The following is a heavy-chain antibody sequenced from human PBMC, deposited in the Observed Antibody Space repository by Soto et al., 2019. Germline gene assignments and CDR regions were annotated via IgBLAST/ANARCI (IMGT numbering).Heavy chain of an antibody. D-gene: IGHD3-9*01. J-gene: IGHJ4*02. CDR2: ISGSGGST. V-gene: IGHV3-23*01. CDR1: GFTFSSYA. Sequence: EVQLLESGGGLVQPGGSLRLSCAASGFTFSSYAMSWVRQAPGKGLEWVSAISGSGGSTYYADSVKGRFTISRDNSKNTLYLQMNSLRAEDTAVYYCAKARLLRYFDWLPPHDYWGQGTLVTVSS. CDR3: AKARLLRYFDWLPPHDY.